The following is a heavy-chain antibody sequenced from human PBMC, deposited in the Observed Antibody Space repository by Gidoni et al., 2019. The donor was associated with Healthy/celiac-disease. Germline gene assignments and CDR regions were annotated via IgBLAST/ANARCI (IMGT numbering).Heavy chain of an antibody. D-gene: IGHD3-9*01. CDR3: ASTNESVRYFDWYNPYYYYGMDV. J-gene: IGHJ6*02. CDR1: GGSISSYY. CDR2: IYYSGST. V-gene: IGHV4-59*08. Sequence: QVQLQESGPGLVKPSETLSLTCTVSGGSISSYYWSWIRQPPGKGLEWIGYIYYSGSTNYNPSLKSRVTISVDTSKNQFSLKLSSVTAADTAVYYCASTNESVRYFDWYNPYYYYGMDVWGQGTTVTVSS.